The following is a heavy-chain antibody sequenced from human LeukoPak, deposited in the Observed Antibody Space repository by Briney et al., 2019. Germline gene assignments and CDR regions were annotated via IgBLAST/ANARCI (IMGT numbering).Heavy chain of an antibody. D-gene: IGHD5-24*01. CDR3: AKDMGVDGYHYAAEYFQH. J-gene: IGHJ1*01. V-gene: IGHV3-30*18. CDR2: ISYDGSNK. CDR1: GFTFSSYG. Sequence: SGGSLRLSCAASGFTFSSYGMHWVRQAPGKGLEWVAVISYDGSNKYYADSVKGRFTISRDNSKNTLYLQMNSLRAEDTAVYYCAKDMGVDGYHYAAEYFQHWGQGTLVTVSS.